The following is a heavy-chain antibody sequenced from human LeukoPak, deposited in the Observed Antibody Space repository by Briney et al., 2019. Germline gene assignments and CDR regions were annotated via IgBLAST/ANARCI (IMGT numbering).Heavy chain of an antibody. V-gene: IGHV4-39*07. CDR1: GGSISSSSYY. CDR3: ARDHDYDFWSGTKTDAFDI. D-gene: IGHD3-3*01. CDR2: IYYSRST. J-gene: IGHJ3*02. Sequence: SETLSLTCTVSGGSISSSSYYWGWIRQPPGTGLEWIGSIYYSRSTYYNPSLKSRVTISVDTSKNQFSLKLSSVTAADTAVYYCARDHDYDFWSGTKTDAFDIWGQGTMVTVSS.